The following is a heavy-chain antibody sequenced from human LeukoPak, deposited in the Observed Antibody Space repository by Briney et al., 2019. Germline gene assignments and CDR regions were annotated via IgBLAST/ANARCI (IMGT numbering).Heavy chain of an antibody. CDR3: ARDLDNYSGSGSYYNGDPLFQH. CDR1: GYTFTGFC. J-gene: IGHJ1*01. D-gene: IGHD3-10*01. V-gene: IGHV1-2*02. Sequence: ASVKVSCKASGYTFTGFCIHWVRQAPGQGLEWMGWLNPNSGGTNYAQNFQGRVTMTRDTSISTCYMELSRLRSDDTAVYYCARDLDNYSGSGSYYNGDPLFQHWGQGTLVTVSS. CDR2: LNPNSGGT.